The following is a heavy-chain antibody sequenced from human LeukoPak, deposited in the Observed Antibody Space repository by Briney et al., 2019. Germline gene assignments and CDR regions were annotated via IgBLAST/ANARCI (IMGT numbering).Heavy chain of an antibody. CDR1: GFTFSTFA. V-gene: IGHV3-23*01. Sequence: GGSLRLSCAASGFTFSTFAMIWVRQPPGKGLEWVSSIFPSGGEIHYADSVRGRFTISRDNSKSTLSLQMNSLRAEDTAVYYCAKGLIVVVTDAFDIWGQGTMVTVSS. J-gene: IGHJ3*02. D-gene: IGHD3-22*01. CDR2: IFPSGGEI. CDR3: AKGLIVVVTDAFDI.